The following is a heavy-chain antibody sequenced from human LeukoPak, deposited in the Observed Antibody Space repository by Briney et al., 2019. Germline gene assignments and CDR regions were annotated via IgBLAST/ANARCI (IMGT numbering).Heavy chain of an antibody. Sequence: SGGSLRLSCAASGFVFSASYMSWVRKAPGKGLEWVATIKPDGSEKYHVDSVSGRFTISGDNTNDSLFLQMNSLRVDDTAVYYCVRGGTYWTVSWGQGTLVNVS. CDR1: GFVFSASY. CDR2: IKPDGSEK. J-gene: IGHJ5*01. CDR3: VRGGTYWTVS. V-gene: IGHV3-7*01.